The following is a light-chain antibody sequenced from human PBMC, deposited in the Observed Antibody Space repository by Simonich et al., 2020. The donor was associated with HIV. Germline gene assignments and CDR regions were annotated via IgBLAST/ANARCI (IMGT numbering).Light chain of an antibody. J-gene: IGKJ4*01. Sequence: IPMPQSPSSMPSSVGDRVTITCRESQSIRRYLNLYQQKPGKAPTLLIYTASSLQSGGPSRFSGSGSGTDFTLTISSLQPEDFATYYCQQSYNTPLTFGGGTKVEIK. CDR3: QQSYNTPLT. CDR2: TAS. V-gene: IGKV1-39*01. CDR1: QSIRRY.